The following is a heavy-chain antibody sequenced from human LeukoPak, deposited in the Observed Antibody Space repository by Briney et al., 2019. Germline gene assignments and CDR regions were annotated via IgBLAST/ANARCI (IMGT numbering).Heavy chain of an antibody. CDR1: GWTFSSYG. V-gene: IGHV3-30*02. Sequence: PGWSLRLSCAACGWTFSSYGMHWLRPAPAKGLEGVAFIRYDGSNKYYADSVKGRLTISIDNSKNTLYLPMNSQRAGETAVYYCAKLSSVGVLMVYGGGIDYWGEGTLVTVSS. D-gene: IGHD2-8*01. CDR2: IRYDGSNK. J-gene: IGHJ4*02. CDR3: AKLSSVGVLMVYGGGIDY.